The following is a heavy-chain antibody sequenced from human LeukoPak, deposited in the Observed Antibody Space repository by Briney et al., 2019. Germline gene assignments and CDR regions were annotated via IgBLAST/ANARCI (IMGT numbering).Heavy chain of an antibody. Sequence: GGSLRLSCAASGFTVSSNYMSWVRQAPGKGLEWVSVIYSGGSTYYADSVKGRFTISRDNSKNTLYLQMNSLRAEDTAVYYCAKNAHYQGYSYGGIDYWGQGALVTVSS. J-gene: IGHJ4*02. CDR3: AKNAHYQGYSYGGIDY. D-gene: IGHD5-18*01. CDR2: IYSGGST. V-gene: IGHV3-66*01. CDR1: GFTVSSNY.